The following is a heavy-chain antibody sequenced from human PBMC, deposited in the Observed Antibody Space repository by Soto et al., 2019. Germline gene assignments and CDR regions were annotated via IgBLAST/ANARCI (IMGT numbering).Heavy chain of an antibody. CDR2: IIPIFGTA. Sequence: QVQLVQSGAEVKKPGSSVKVSCTASGGTFSSYAISWVRQAPGQGLEWMGGIIPIFGTANYAQKFQGRVTITAVESTSTAYMELSSLRSEDTAVYYCARDLYSSSSSYYYGMDVWGQGTTVTVSS. J-gene: IGHJ6*02. CDR3: ARDLYSSSSSYYYGMDV. CDR1: GGTFSSYA. V-gene: IGHV1-69*01. D-gene: IGHD6-6*01.